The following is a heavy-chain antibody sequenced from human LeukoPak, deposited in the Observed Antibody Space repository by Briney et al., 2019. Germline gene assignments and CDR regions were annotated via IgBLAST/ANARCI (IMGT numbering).Heavy chain of an antibody. CDR3: ARDTDTVTTILDY. D-gene: IGHD4-17*01. CDR1: GFTFSSYW. CDR2: IDSDGSST. J-gene: IGHJ4*02. Sequence: GGSLRLSCAASGFTFSSYWMHWVHQAPGKGLVWVSRIDSDGSSTSYADSVKGRFTISRDNAKNTLYLQMNSLRAEDTAVYYCARDTDTVTTILDYWGQGTLVTVSS. V-gene: IGHV3-74*01.